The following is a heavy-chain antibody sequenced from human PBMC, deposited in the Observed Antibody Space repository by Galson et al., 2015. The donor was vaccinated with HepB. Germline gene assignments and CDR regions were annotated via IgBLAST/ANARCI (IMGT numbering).Heavy chain of an antibody. Sequence: SLRLSCAASGFTFSSYAMSWVRQAPGKGLEWVSAISGSGGSTYYADSVKGRFTISRDNSKNTLYLQMNGLRAEDTAVYYCAKAAGKQQLVRVWGQGTLVTVSS. CDR2: ISGSGGST. J-gene: IGHJ4*02. CDR3: AKAAGKQQLVRV. D-gene: IGHD6-13*01. CDR1: GFTFSSYA. V-gene: IGHV3-23*01.